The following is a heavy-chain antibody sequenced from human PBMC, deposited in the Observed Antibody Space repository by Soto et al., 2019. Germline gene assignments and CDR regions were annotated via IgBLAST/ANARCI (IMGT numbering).Heavy chain of an antibody. CDR1: GYTFTSYG. V-gene: IGHV1-18*01. CDR2: ISAYNGNT. CDR3: AREAHYDSSGRHAFDI. D-gene: IGHD3-22*01. Sequence: QVQLVQSGAEVKKPGASVKVSCKASGYTFTSYGISWVRQAPGQGLEWMGWISAYNGNTNYAQQVQGRVTMTTDTSTSTAYMELRSLRSDDTAVYYCAREAHYDSSGRHAFDIWGQGTMVTVSS. J-gene: IGHJ3*02.